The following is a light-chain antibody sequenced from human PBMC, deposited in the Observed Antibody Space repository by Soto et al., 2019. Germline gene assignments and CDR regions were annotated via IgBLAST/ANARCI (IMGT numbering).Light chain of an antibody. J-gene: IGKJ1*01. CDR1: QSVSSN. CDR2: GAS. Sequence: EIVMTQSPATLSVSPGVRATLSCRASQSVSSNLAWYQQNPGQPPRLLIYGASTRATGIPARFSGSWSGTEFTLAISSLQSEDFAVYYCQKYNNWPPMTFGQGTKVEIK. CDR3: QKYNNWPPMT. V-gene: IGKV3-15*01.